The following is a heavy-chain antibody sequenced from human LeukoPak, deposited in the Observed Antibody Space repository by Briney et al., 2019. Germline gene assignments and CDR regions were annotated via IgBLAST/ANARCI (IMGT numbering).Heavy chain of an antibody. J-gene: IGHJ1*01. Sequence: GGSLRLSCAASGFTFSDSAMHWVRQASGKGLEWVGRIRTKPNSYATAYAASVKGRFTISRDDSKNTAYLQMNSLKTEDTAVYYCTTAMVVTAILYFQHWGRGTLVTVSS. CDR3: TTAMVVTAILYFQH. CDR2: IRTKPNSYAT. V-gene: IGHV3-73*01. CDR1: GFTFSDSA. D-gene: IGHD2-21*02.